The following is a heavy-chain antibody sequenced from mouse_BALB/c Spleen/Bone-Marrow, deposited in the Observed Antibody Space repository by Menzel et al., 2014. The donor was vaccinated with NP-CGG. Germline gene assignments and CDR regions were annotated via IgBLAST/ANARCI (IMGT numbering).Heavy chain of an antibody. CDR3: ARVNYYGSFDY. Sequence: EVQGVESGGGLVKPGGSLKLSCAASGFTFSSYAMSWVRQTPEKRLEWVASISSGGSTYYPDSVKGRFTISRDNAWNILYLQMSSLRSEDTAMYYCARVNYYGSFDYWGQGTTLTVSS. CDR2: ISSGGST. D-gene: IGHD1-2*01. V-gene: IGHV5-6-5*01. CDR1: GFTFSSYA. J-gene: IGHJ2*01.